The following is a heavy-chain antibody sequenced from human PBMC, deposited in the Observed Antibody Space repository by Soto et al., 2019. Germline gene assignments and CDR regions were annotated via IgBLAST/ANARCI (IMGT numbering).Heavy chain of an antibody. J-gene: IGHJ4*02. V-gene: IGHV3-30-3*01. CDR3: ASLSPGGDYYDSSGYSTGTPRTIDY. CDR2: ISYDGSNK. CDR1: GFTFSSYA. D-gene: IGHD3-22*01. Sequence: GGSLRLSCAASGFTFSSYAMHWVRQAPGKGLEWVAVISYDGSNKYYADSVKGRFTISRDNSKNTLYLQMNSLRAEDTAVYYCASLSPGGDYYDSSGYSTGTPRTIDYWGQGTLVTVSS.